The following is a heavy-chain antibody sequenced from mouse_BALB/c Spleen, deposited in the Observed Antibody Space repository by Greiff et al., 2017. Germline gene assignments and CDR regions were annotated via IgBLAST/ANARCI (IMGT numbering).Heavy chain of an antibody. D-gene: IGHD4-1*01. V-gene: IGHV3-2*02. Sequence: EVQRVESGPGLVKPSQSLSLTCTVTGYSITSDYAWNWIRQFPGNKLEWMGYISYSGSTSYNPSLKSRISITRDTSKNQFFLQLNSVTTEDTATYYCARRNWERGYYAMDYWGQGTSVTVSS. J-gene: IGHJ4*01. CDR1: GYSITSDYA. CDR3: ARRNWERGYYAMDY. CDR2: ISYSGST.